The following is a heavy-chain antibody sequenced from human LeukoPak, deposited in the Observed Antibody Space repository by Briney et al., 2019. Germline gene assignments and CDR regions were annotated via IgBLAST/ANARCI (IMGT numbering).Heavy chain of an antibody. Sequence: GSLRLSCAASGFTFSDYYMSWIRQAPGKGLEWVSYISSSSSYTNYADSVKGRFTISRDNAKNSLYLQMNSLRAEDTAVYYCATGTYYFDYWGQGTLVTVSS. J-gene: IGHJ4*02. CDR2: ISSSSSYT. CDR1: GFTFSDYY. V-gene: IGHV3-11*06. CDR3: ATGTYYFDY.